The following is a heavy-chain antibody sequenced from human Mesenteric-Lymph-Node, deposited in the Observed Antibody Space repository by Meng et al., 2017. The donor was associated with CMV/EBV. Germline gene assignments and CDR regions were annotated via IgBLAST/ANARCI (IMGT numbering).Heavy chain of an antibody. D-gene: IGHD3-3*01. J-gene: IGHJ6*02. V-gene: IGHV3-30*02. CDR3: ANKKLSDFGRGLMDV. CDR2: IRNDGSNK. CDR1: GLTFNNYG. Sequence: GGSLRLSCAASGLTFNNYGMHWVRQAPGKGLEWVTFIRNDGSNKYYADSVKGRFTISRDNSKNTLYLQMNSLRAEDTAVYYCANKKLSDFGRGLMDVWGQGTTVTVSS.